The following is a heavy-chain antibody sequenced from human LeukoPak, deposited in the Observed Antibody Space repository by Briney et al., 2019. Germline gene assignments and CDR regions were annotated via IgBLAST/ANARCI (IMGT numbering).Heavy chain of an antibody. D-gene: IGHD5-18*01. V-gene: IGHV3-21*01. CDR2: ISSSSSYI. CDR1: GFTFSSYS. J-gene: IGHJ4*02. CDR3: ARAMGGYFDY. Sequence: PGGSLRLSCAASGFTFSSYSMSWVRQAPGKGLEWVSSISSSSSYIYYADSVKGRFTISGDNAKNSLYLQMNSLRAEDTAVYYCARAMGGYFDYWGQGTLVTVSS.